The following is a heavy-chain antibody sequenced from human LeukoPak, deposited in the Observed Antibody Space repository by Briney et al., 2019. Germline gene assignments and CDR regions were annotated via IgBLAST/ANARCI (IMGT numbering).Heavy chain of an antibody. CDR2: ISYDGSNK. Sequence: PGGSLRLSCAASGFTFSGYPIHWVRQAPGKGLEWVAVISYDGSNKYYADSVKGRFTISRDNSKNTLYLQMNSLRAEDTAVYYCAREGGGYEGNYYYYYGMDVWGQGTTVTVSS. J-gene: IGHJ6*02. CDR1: GFTFSGYP. V-gene: IGHV3-30*04. CDR3: AREGGGYEGNYYYYYGMDV. D-gene: IGHD5-12*01.